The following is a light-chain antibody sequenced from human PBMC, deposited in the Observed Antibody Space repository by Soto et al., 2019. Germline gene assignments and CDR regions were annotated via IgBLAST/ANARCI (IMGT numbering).Light chain of an antibody. CDR1: QSIKNN. CDR3: QHLQI. CDR2: DAV. V-gene: IGKV3-11*01. Sequence: EIVLTQSPATLSFSPGERATLSCRASQSIKNNIAWYQKKTGQAPRLLIDDAVNRATAIPPRFSGSGSGTDFTLTIASLEPEDFAVYYCQHLQIFGQGTRREIK. J-gene: IGKJ5*01.